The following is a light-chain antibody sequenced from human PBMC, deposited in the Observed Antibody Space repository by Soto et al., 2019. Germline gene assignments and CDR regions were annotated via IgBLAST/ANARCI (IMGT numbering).Light chain of an antibody. J-gene: IGKJ3*01. V-gene: IGKV3-11*01. CDR3: QQRSIWPQT. Sequence: VLTLSPATLSLYKGERATLSCRASQSVSSYLAWYQQKPGQAPRLLIYDASNRATGIPARFSGSGSGTDFTLTVSSLEPEDFAVYYCQQRSIWPQTFCHVSNVDI. CDR2: DAS. CDR1: QSVSSY.